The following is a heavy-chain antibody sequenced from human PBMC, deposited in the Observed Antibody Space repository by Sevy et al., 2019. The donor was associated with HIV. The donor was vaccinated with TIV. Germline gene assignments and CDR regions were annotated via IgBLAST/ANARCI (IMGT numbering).Heavy chain of an antibody. CDR2: ISSSSNTI. CDR1: GFTFSTYN. CDR3: TRGKGSSDY. D-gene: IGHD6-6*01. V-gene: IGHV3-48*01. J-gene: IGHJ4*02. Sequence: GGSLRLSCAASGFTFSTYNMNWVRQAPGKGLEWISYISSSSNTIDYPDSVKGRFTISRDNAKNSVYLQMNSLRGEDTAVYYCTRGKGSSDYWGQGTLVTVSS.